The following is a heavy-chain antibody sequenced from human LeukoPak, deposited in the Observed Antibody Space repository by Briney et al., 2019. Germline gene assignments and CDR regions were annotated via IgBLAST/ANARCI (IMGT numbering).Heavy chain of an antibody. J-gene: IGHJ5*02. CDR3: AREIIGGDDL. D-gene: IGHD2-21*01. Sequence: GGSLRLSCAASGFTFDSYGMHWVRHAPGKGLEWVAVIPYDGTKEHYADSVKGRFTISRDNSKKTVYLQMNSLRPEDTAIYFCAREIIGGDDLWGQGTLVTVSS. V-gene: IGHV3-30*03. CDR2: IPYDGTKE. CDR1: GFTFDSYG.